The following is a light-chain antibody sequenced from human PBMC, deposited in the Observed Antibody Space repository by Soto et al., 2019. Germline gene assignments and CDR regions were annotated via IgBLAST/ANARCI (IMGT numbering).Light chain of an antibody. CDR2: WAS. Sequence: DIVMTQSPDSLAVSLGERATINCKSSQSVYYSPNNKNYLAWYQQKPGQPPKLLIYWASTRESGVPDRFSGSGSGTDFTLTISSLQAEDVAVYYCQQYYSNPPSITFSQGTRLEIK. J-gene: IGKJ5*01. CDR1: QSVYYSPNNKNY. V-gene: IGKV4-1*01. CDR3: QQYYSNPPSIT.